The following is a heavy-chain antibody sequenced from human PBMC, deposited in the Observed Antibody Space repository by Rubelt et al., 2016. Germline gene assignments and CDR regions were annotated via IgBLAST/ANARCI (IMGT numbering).Heavy chain of an antibody. D-gene: IGHD3-10*01. V-gene: IGHV3-48*04. CDR2: ISGSGTTI. J-gene: IGHJ4*02. CDR3: ARETGSHFGSSTAVDS. CDR1: GFTFRSYS. Sequence: EVQLVESGGGLVQPGGSLRLSCAASGFTFRSYSMNWVRQAPGKGLEWLSYISGSGTTIYYADSVKGRFTISRDNAKNSLYLQRNSRRAEDTAVYYCARETGSHFGSSTAVDSWGQGTLVTVSS.